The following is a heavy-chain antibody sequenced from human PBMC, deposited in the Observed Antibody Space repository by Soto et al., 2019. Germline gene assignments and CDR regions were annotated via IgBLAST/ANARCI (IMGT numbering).Heavy chain of an antibody. V-gene: IGHV3-23*01. Sequence: EVQLLESGGGLVQPGGSLRLSCAASGFTFSNYAMSWVRQAPGKGLEWVSGLSDGGGSTFYADSVKGRFTISRDTAKNTLNLQMSSLRAEDTAVYNCAQEENTRPYNWFDPWGQGTLVTVSS. CDR3: AQEENTRPYNWFDP. CDR2: LSDGGGST. CDR1: GFTFSNYA. D-gene: IGHD2-2*02. J-gene: IGHJ5*02.